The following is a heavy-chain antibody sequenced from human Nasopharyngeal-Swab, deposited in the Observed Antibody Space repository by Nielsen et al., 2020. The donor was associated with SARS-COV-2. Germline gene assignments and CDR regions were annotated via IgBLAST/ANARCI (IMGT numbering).Heavy chain of an antibody. Sequence: SETLSLTCAVYGGAFGGFYWSWIRQSPGEGLEWIGEINPSGGTDYNPSLKSRVSMSVDTSKNQVFLNLKAVTAADTGLYYCARGRRERAPRYYYYGMGVWGQGTTVSVS. J-gene: IGHJ6*02. D-gene: IGHD1-1*01. V-gene: IGHV4-34*01. CDR2: INPSGGT. CDR1: GGAFGGFY. CDR3: ARGRRERAPRYYYYGMGV.